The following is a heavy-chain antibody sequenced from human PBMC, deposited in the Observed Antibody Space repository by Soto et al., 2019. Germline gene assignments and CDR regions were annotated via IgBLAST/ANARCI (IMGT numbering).Heavy chain of an antibody. CDR1: GYSFTSYW. D-gene: IGHD3-9*01. CDR2: IDPSDSYT. V-gene: IGHV5-10-1*01. CDR3: AISYYDILTGSWPFDY. J-gene: IGHJ4*02. Sequence: PGESLKISCKGSGYSFTSYWISWVRQMPGKGLEWMGRIDPSDSYTNYSPSFQGHVTISADKSISTAYLQWSSLKASDTAMYYCAISYYDILTGSWPFDYWGQGTLVTVS.